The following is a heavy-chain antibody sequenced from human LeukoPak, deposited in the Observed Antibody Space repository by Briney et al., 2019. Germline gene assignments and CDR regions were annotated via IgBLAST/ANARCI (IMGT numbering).Heavy chain of an antibody. Sequence: KPGGSLRLSCAASGFTFSSYSMNWVRQAPRKGLEWVSSISSSSSYIYYADSVKGRFTISRDNAKNSLYLQMNSLRAEDTAVYYCARDKTYYYGSGSYSKPWDYWGQGTLVTVSS. CDR2: ISSSSSYI. CDR3: ARDKTYYYGSGSYSKPWDY. D-gene: IGHD3-10*01. CDR1: GFTFSSYS. J-gene: IGHJ4*02. V-gene: IGHV3-21*01.